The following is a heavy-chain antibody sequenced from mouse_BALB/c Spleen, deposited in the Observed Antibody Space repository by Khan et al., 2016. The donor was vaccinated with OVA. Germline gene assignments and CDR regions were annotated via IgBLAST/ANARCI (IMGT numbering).Heavy chain of an antibody. CDR1: GYTFTNYG. Sequence: QVQLKESGPELKKPGETVKISCKASGYTFTNYGMNWVKQAPGKGLKWMGWINTYTGEPTYTDDFKGRFAFSLVTSASTAYLQINNLKNEDTATYFCASGGYWYFDVWGAGTTDTVSS. D-gene: IGHD1-1*02. CDR3: ASGGYWYFDV. CDR2: INTYTGEP. V-gene: IGHV9-3-1*01. J-gene: IGHJ1*01.